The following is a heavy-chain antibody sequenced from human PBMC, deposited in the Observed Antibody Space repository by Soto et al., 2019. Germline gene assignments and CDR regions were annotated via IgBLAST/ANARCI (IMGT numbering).Heavy chain of an antibody. V-gene: IGHV3-48*02. CDR2: ISSSSSNI. J-gene: IGHJ6*02. Sequence: WGSLRLSCAASGFTFSSYSMNLVRQAPGKGLEWVSYISSSSSNIYYADSVKGRFTISRDNAKNSLYLQMNSLRDEDTAVYYCASGYSYGRFLYYYGMDVWGQGTTVTVSS. CDR3: ASGYSYGRFLYYYGMDV. CDR1: GFTFSSYS. D-gene: IGHD5-18*01.